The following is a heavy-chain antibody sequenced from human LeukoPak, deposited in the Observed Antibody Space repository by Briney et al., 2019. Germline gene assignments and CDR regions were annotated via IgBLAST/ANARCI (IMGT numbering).Heavy chain of an antibody. CDR3: ARETVIRDAFDI. J-gene: IGHJ3*02. Sequence: GGSLRLSCAAPGFTVSSNYMSWVRQAPGKGLERHPVIYSGGSTYYADSVKGRFTISRDNSKNALYLQMNSLRAEDTAVYYCARETVIRDAFDIWGQGTMVTVSS. V-gene: IGHV3-53*01. CDR2: IYSGGST. D-gene: IGHD1-14*01. CDR1: GFTVSSNY.